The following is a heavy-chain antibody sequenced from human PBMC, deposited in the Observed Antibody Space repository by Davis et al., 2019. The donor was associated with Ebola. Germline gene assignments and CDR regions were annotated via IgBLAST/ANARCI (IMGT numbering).Heavy chain of an antibody. CDR3: ARDPKPRRWLQSLSDY. V-gene: IGHV1-69*05. Sequence: SVKVSCKASGGTFSSYAISWVRQAPGQGLEWMGGIIPIFGTANYAQKLQGRVTMTTDISTSTAYMELRSLRSDDTAVYYCARDPKPRRWLQSLSDYWGQGTLVTVSS. J-gene: IGHJ4*02. CDR1: GGTFSSYA. D-gene: IGHD5-24*01. CDR2: IIPIFGTA.